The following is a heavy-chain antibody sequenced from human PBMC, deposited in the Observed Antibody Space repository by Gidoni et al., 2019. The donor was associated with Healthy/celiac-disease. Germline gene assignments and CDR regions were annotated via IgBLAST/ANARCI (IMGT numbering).Heavy chain of an antibody. V-gene: IGHV4-34*01. Sequence: QVQLQQWGAGLLKPSETLSLTCAVSGGSFSGYYWSWIRQPPGKGLEWIGEINHSGSTNYNPSLKSRVTISVDTSKNQFSLKLSSVTAADTAVHYCAVARGRYCSGGSCLGYYWGQGTLVTVSS. J-gene: IGHJ4*02. CDR1: GGSFSGYY. CDR2: INHSGST. CDR3: AVARGRYCSGGSCLGYY. D-gene: IGHD2-15*01.